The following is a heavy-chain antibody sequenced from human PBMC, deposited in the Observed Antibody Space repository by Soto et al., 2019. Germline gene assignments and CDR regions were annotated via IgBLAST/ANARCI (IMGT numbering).Heavy chain of an antibody. CDR1: GGSISSSSYY. J-gene: IGHJ6*03. CDR3: ARHRKVPSRYCSSTSCRCYYYYYLAV. D-gene: IGHD2-2*01. CDR2: IYYSGST. Sequence: SETLSLTCTVSGGSISSSSYYGGWIRQPPGKGLEWIGSIYYSGSTYYNPSLKSRVTISVDTSKNQFSLKLSSVTAAETAVYYCARHRKVPSRYCSSTSCRCYYYYYLAVWGKGTTVTVSS. V-gene: IGHV4-39*01.